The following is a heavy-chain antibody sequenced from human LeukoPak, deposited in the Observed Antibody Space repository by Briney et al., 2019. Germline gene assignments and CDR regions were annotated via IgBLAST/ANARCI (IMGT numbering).Heavy chain of an antibody. CDR1: AFTASTYW. CDR3: ARATRIYRCGWYYSFDY. CDR2: INVVGSGA. V-gene: IGHV3-74*01. D-gene: IGHD6-19*01. Sequence: PPGSRRLSCAAAAFTASTYWMHCVSQAPGKGLVWVSHINVVGSGATYADSVKGRLTISRDNPKKTPYLHVNSLRAEDTALYYCARATRIYRCGWYYSFDYWGQGTLGTVSS. J-gene: IGHJ4*02.